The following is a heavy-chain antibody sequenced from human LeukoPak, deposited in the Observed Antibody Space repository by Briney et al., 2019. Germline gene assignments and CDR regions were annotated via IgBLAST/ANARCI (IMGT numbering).Heavy chain of an antibody. Sequence: GASLQISCQGSGSSFTSYWIGWVRQLPGKGLEWMGIINPGYSDIRYSPSFQGQVTISADKSISTPYLQWSSLKASDTAIYYCARRDKGYSGYVTLDYWGQGTLVTVSS. CDR1: GSSFTSYW. J-gene: IGHJ4*02. D-gene: IGHD5-12*01. V-gene: IGHV5-51*01. CDR2: INPGYSDI. CDR3: ARRDKGYSGYVTLDY.